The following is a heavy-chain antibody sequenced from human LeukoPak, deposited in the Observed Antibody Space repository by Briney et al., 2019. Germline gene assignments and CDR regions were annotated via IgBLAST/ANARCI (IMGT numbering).Heavy chain of an antibody. V-gene: IGHV3-11*01. Sequence: GGSLRLSCAASGFTFSDYYLTWIRQAPGKGLEWVSHISSSGSTIYYADSVKGRFTISRDNAKNSLYLQMNSLRAEDTAVYYCARLSSPPIDAFDIWGQGTMVTVSS. CDR3: ARLSSPPIDAFDI. CDR1: GFTFSDYY. CDR2: ISSSGSTI. J-gene: IGHJ3*02. D-gene: IGHD2/OR15-2a*01.